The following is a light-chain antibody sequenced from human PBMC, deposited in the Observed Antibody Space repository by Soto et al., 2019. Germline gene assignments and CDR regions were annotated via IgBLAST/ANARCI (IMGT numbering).Light chain of an antibody. Sequence: EIVMTQSPATLSVSPGERATLSCRASQSVSSNLAWYQQKPGQAPRLLIYGASIRATGIPARFSGSESGTEFTLTISSLQSEDFAVYYCQQYNNWRTFGGGTKVEIK. CDR2: GAS. J-gene: IGKJ4*01. CDR3: QQYNNWRT. V-gene: IGKV3D-15*01. CDR1: QSVSSN.